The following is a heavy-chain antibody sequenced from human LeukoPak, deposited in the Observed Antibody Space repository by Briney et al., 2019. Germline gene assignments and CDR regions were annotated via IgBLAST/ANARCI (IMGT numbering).Heavy chain of an antibody. CDR2: IKSKTDGGTT. Sequence: PGGSPRLSCAASGFTFSNAWISWVRQAPGKGLEWVGRIKSKTDGGTTDYAAPVKGRFTISRDDSKNTLYLQMNSLKTEDTAVYYCTTDSGRGEGRYWGQGTLVTVSS. J-gene: IGHJ4*02. CDR3: TTDSGRGEGRY. D-gene: IGHD1-26*01. V-gene: IGHV3-15*01. CDR1: GFTFSNAW.